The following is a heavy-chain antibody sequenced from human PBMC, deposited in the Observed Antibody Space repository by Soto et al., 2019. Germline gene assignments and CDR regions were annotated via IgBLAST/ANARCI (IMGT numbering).Heavy chain of an antibody. CDR2: IYYSGST. CDR1: GGSISSYY. J-gene: IGHJ3*02. Sequence: SETLSLTCTVSGGSISSYYWSWIRQPPGKGLEWIGYIYYSGSTNYNPSLKSRVTISVDTSKNQFSLKLSSVTAADTAVYYCGRDQYRFLDILTGYYRGGFDNAFDIWGQGTMVTVSS. D-gene: IGHD3-9*01. V-gene: IGHV4-59*01. CDR3: GRDQYRFLDILTGYYRGGFDNAFDI.